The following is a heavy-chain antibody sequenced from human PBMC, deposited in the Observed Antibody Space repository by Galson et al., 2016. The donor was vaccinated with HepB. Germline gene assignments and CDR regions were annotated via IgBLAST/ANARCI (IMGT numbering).Heavy chain of an antibody. V-gene: IGHV3-30*18. CDR2: ISYEGSHM. CDR1: GFTFSSHA. Sequence: SLRLSCAASGFTFSSHAMHWVRQAPDKGLEWVAVISYEGSHMYSADPVKGRFTLSRDNSNNTLYLQMNSLRPEDTAVYYCAKDKAPFRFGDYHFDPWGQGTLVIVSS. J-gene: IGHJ5*02. CDR3: AKDKAPFRFGDYHFDP. D-gene: IGHD3-10*01.